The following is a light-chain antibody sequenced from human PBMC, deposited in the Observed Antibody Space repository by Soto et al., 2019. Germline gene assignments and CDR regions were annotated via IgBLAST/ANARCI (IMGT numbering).Light chain of an antibody. J-gene: IGKJ1*01. Sequence: DIQMTQSPSSLSASVGDRVTITCRASQGIRNDLGWYQQKPGEAPKLLIFTGSLLHSGVPPRFSGSGSGTDFTLTISSLQPEDFATYYCQQTLSFPPTFGQGTKVDIK. CDR2: TGS. CDR3: QQTLSFPPT. V-gene: IGKV1-17*01. CDR1: QGIRND.